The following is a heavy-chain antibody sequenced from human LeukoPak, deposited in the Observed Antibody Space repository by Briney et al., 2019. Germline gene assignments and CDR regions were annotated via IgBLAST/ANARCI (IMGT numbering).Heavy chain of an antibody. D-gene: IGHD3-10*01. J-gene: IGHJ4*02. Sequence: GGSLRLSCAASGFSFNTYAMNWVRQAPGKGLGWVSGISGSGTNTYYADSVKGRFNISRDNSKNTLYLQMNSLRAEDTAVYYCAKADRADVPSKVDYWGQGTLVTVSS. CDR3: AKADRADVPSKVDY. CDR1: GFSFNTYA. V-gene: IGHV3-23*01. CDR2: ISGSGTNT.